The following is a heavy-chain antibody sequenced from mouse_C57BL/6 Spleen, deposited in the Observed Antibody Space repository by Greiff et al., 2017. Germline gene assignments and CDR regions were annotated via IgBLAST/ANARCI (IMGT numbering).Heavy chain of an antibody. J-gene: IGHJ2*01. D-gene: IGHD3-3*01. CDR3: ARERDTTIDY. CDR1: GFTFSDYY. V-gene: IGHV5-16*01. CDR2: INYDGSST. Sequence: EVNVVESEGGLVQPGSSMKLSCTASGFTFSDYYMAWVRQVPEQGLEWVANINYDGSSTYYLDPLKSRFIISGDNAKNIRDLQMSSPKSEDTTSYYCARERDTTIDYWGQGTTLTVSS.